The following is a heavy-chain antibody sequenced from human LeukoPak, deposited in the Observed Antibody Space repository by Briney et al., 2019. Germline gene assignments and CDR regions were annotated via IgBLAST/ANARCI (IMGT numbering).Heavy chain of an antibody. D-gene: IGHD1-1*01. CDR1: KYTFTDYY. V-gene: IGHV1-2*02. CDR3: ARLMAPVGKRSTPFNY. CDR2: INPNSGGT. Sequence: ASVKVSCKASKYTFTDYYMHWVRQAPGQGLEWMGWINPNSGGTNYAQKFQGRVTMTRDTSISTACMELSSLRSDDTAIYYCARLMAPVGKRSTPFNYWGQGTLVTVSS. J-gene: IGHJ4*02.